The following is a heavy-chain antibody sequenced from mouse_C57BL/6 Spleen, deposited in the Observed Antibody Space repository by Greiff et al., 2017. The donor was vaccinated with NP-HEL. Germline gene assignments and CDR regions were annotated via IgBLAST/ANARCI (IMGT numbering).Heavy chain of an antibody. Sequence: QVQLKQPGAELVKPGASVKLSCKASGYTFTSYWMQWVKQRPGQGLEWIGEIDPSDSYTNYNQKFKGKATLTVDTSSNTAYMQLSSLTSEDSAVYYCARNYGSSPHYAMDYWGQGTSVTVSS. CDR2: IDPSDSYT. CDR1: GYTFTSYW. CDR3: ARNYGSSPHYAMDY. J-gene: IGHJ4*01. V-gene: IGHV1-50*01. D-gene: IGHD1-1*01.